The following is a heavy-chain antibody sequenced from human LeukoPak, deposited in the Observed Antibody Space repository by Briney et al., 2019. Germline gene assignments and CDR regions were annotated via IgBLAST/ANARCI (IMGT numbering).Heavy chain of an antibody. Sequence: ASVKVSCKASGYTFTGYYMHWVRQAPGQGLEWMGWINPNSGGTNYAQKFQGRVTMTRDTSISTAYMELSRLRSDDTAVYYCARDVSLHEYGDNDAFDIWGQGTMVTVSS. CDR3: ARDVSLHEYGDNDAFDI. D-gene: IGHD4-17*01. CDR2: INPNSGGT. V-gene: IGHV1-2*02. J-gene: IGHJ3*02. CDR1: GYTFTGYY.